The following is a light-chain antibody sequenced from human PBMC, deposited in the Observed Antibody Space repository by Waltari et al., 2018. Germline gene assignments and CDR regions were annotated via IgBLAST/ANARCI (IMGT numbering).Light chain of an antibody. CDR1: QTVLYRDNNKNY. CDR3: HQHYTTPWT. V-gene: IGKV4-1*01. Sequence: DIVMTQSPDSLAVSLGERATINCKSSQTVLYRDNNKNYLTWYQQKPGQPPKLLFSWASIRESGVPDRLSASGSGTDFTLTISRLQAEDVAVYYCHQHYTTPWTFGQGTKVEIK. CDR2: WAS. J-gene: IGKJ1*01.